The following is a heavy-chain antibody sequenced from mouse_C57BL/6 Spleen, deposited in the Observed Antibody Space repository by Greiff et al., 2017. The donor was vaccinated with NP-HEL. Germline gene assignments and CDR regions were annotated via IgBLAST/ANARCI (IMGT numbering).Heavy chain of an antibody. CDR3: ARTLLRGDAMDY. Sequence: ESGPGLVKPSQSLSLTCSVTGYSITSGYYWNWIRQFPGNKLEWMGYISYDGSNNYNPSLKNRISITRDTSKNQFFLKLNSVTTEDTATYYCARTLLRGDAMDYWGQGTSVTVSS. V-gene: IGHV3-6*01. J-gene: IGHJ4*01. D-gene: IGHD1-1*01. CDR1: GYSITSGYY. CDR2: ISYDGSN.